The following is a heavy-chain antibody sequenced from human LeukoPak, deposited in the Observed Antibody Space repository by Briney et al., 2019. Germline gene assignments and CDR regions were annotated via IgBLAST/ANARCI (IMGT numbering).Heavy chain of an antibody. V-gene: IGHV4-59*08. J-gene: IGHJ3*02. CDR1: GGSISSYS. CDR2: LYESGTT. D-gene: IGHD6-6*01. CDR3: ATQELVPAALNAFDI. Sequence: SETLSLTCSVSGGSISSYSWSWIRQPPGKGLEWIGYLYESGTTSYKASLKSRVTMSVDTSKNLFSLRLSSVTAADTAVYYCATQELVPAALNAFDIWGQGTLVTVSS.